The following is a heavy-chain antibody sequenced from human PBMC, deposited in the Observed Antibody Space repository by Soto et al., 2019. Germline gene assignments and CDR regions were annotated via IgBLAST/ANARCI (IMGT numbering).Heavy chain of an antibody. CDR1: GFTFSNFV. Sequence: GGSLRLSCEASGFTFSNFVMTWVRQAPGKGLEWVSSISGGGDNTYYADSVQGRFTISRDNSDNTLDLQMNSLRAADTAVYFCAKSTVFNHFYGVDVWGPGXTVTSP. CDR2: ISGGGDNT. J-gene: IGHJ6*02. CDR3: AKSTVFNHFYGVDV. V-gene: IGHV3-23*01.